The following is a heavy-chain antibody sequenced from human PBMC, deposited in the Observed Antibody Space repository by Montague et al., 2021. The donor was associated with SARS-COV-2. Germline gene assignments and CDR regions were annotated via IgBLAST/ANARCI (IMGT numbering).Heavy chain of an antibody. CDR1: GGAMSSYY. CDR3: ARRGCSSGRHRCGFGH. CDR2: IYYSGST. V-gene: IGHV4-59*08. Sequence: SETLSLTCTVSGGAMSSYYWSWGRQPPGKGLEWMRYIYYSGSTNYNPSPNSRVTIAVGTSKNQFSLKLSSVTAADTAAYYCARRGCSSGRHRCGFGHWGQGTLVTVSS. J-gene: IGHJ5*02. D-gene: IGHD6-19*01.